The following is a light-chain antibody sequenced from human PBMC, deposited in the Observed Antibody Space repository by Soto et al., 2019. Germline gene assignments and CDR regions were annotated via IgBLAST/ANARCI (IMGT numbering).Light chain of an antibody. CDR1: SSNIGAGYD. V-gene: IGLV1-40*01. Sequence: QSVLTQPPSVSGAPGQRVTISCTGSSSNIGAGYDVNGYQQLPGTAPKLLIYGNTNRPSGVPDRFSGSKSGTSGSLAISGLQTEDEAEYYCPSWDTSLSGSVFGGGTKLTVL. J-gene: IGLJ2*01. CDR2: GNT. CDR3: PSWDTSLSGSV.